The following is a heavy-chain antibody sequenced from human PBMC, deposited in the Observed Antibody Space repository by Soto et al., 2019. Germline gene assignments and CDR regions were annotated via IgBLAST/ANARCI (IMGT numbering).Heavy chain of an antibody. D-gene: IGHD5-12*01. V-gene: IGHV1-69*13. CDR2: SIPIFGTA. J-gene: IGHJ6*02. Sequence: SVKVSCNPSVGSFNGQPITLVRQAPGQGLEWMGGSIPIFGTANYAQKFQGRVTITADESTTTVYMELSSLISEDTAVYYCATGRGYHGGDQYYYFDMGVWGQGTTVTASS. CDR3: ATGRGYHGGDQYYYFDMGV. CDR1: VGSFNGQP.